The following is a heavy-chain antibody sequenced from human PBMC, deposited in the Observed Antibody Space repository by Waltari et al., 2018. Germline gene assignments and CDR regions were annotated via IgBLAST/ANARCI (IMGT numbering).Heavy chain of an antibody. CDR2: ISTNTGTP. Sequence: QVQLVQSGSELKKPGASVQVSCKASGYIFTNYAMHWVRQAPGQGREWMGWISTNTGTPTFAQGFTGRFVFSLDTSVSTAYLQISSLKAEDTAVYYCARGIQLWGRGSWYFDDWGQGTLVTVSS. V-gene: IGHV7-4-1*02. CDR1: GYIFTNYA. J-gene: IGHJ4*02. D-gene: IGHD5-18*01. CDR3: ARGIQLWGRGSWYFDD.